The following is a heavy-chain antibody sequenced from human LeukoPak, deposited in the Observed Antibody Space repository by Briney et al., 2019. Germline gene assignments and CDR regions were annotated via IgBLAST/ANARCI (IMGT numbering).Heavy chain of an antibody. CDR3: AKGYYYDSGGYYNYFDY. J-gene: IGHJ4*02. Sequence: GGSLRLSCAASGFTFDDYAMHWVRQAPGMGLEWVSGISWNSGSIGYADFVKGRFTISRDNAKNFLYLQMSSLRAEDTALHYCAKGYYYDSGGYYNYFDYWGQGTLVTVSS. V-gene: IGHV3-9*01. CDR2: ISWNSGSI. D-gene: IGHD3-22*01. CDR1: GFTFDDYA.